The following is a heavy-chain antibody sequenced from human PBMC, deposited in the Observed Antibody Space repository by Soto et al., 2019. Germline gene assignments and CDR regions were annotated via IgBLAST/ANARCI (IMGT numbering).Heavy chain of an antibody. CDR1: GGSISSYY. V-gene: IGHV4-59*01. D-gene: IGHD5-18*01. CDR3: ASHLSDTAMAFYGMDV. Sequence: SETLSLTCTVSGGSISSYYWSWIRQPPGKGLEWIGYIYYSGSTNYNPSLKSRVTIPVDKSKNQFSLKLSSLTAADTAVYYCASHLSDTAMAFYGMDVWGQGTTVTVSS. J-gene: IGHJ6*02. CDR2: IYYSGST.